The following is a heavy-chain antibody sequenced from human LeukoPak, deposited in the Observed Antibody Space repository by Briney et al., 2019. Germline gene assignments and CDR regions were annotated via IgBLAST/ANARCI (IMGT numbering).Heavy chain of an antibody. V-gene: IGHV3-30*18. J-gene: IGHJ4*02. CDR3: AKDSSGYSSGWYNY. CDR1: GFTFSSYG. Sequence: GGSLRLSCAASGFTFSSYGMHWVRQAPGKGLKWVAVISYDGSNKYYADSVKGRFTISRDNSKNTLYLQMNSLRAEDTAVYYCAKDSSGYSSGWYNYWGQGTLVTVPS. CDR2: ISYDGSNK. D-gene: IGHD6-19*01.